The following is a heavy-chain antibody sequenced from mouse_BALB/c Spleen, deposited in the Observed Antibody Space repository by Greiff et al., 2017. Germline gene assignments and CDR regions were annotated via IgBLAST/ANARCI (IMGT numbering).Heavy chain of an antibody. V-gene: IGHV5-9-1*01. CDR2: ISSGGSYT. Sequence: DVMLVESGGGLVKPGGSLKLSCAASGFTFSSYAMSWVRQTPEKRLEWVATISSGGSYTYYPDSVKGRFTISRDNAKNTLYLQMSSLRSEDTAMYYCARSTMIMYYFDYWGQGTTLTVSS. CDR1: GFTFSSYA. CDR3: ARSTMIMYYFDY. J-gene: IGHJ2*01. D-gene: IGHD2-4*01.